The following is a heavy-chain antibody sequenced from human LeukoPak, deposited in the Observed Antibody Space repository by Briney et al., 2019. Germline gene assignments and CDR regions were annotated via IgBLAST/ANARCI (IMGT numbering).Heavy chain of an antibody. CDR1: VYSFTSYD. V-gene: IGHV1-8*01. CDR3: ARESRDGYEVHFYY. CDR2: INPNSGNT. J-gene: IGHJ4*02. Sequence: VTVTFKSSVYSFTSYDINWVRQATAQGLEWMGVINPNSGNTGYAQKFQGRVTMTRNTSISTAYMELSSLRSEDTAVYYCARESRDGYEVHFYYWGQGTLVTVSS. D-gene: IGHD5-18*01.